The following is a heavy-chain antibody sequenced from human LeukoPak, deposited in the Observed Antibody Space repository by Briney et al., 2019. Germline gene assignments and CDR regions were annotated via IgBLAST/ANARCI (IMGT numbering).Heavy chain of an antibody. CDR1: GFTFSSNL. CDR2: IKQDGSEK. D-gene: IGHD6-19*01. Sequence: GGSLTLSCATSGFTFSSNLMSLVRQAPGEGLEWVANIKQDGSEKYFVDSVKGRFTISRDKAKNSLYLQMNSLRAEDTAVYYCARDLIAVAESHFDYWGQRTLVTVAS. CDR3: ARDLIAVAESHFDY. V-gene: IGHV3-7*01. J-gene: IGHJ4*02.